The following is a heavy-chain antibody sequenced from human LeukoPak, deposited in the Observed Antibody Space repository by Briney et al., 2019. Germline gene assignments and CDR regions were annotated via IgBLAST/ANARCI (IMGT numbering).Heavy chain of an antibody. Sequence: GASVKLSCKASGYTFIDYYMHWVRQAPGQGLEWMGWINPNSGDTNHAQNFQGRVTLARDTSISTAYMELSSLRSDDSAVYYCAGEYCSGGSCRQGFDYWGQGTLVTVSS. CDR3: AGEYCSGGSCRQGFDY. J-gene: IGHJ4*02. CDR1: GYTFIDYY. D-gene: IGHD2-15*01. CDR2: INPNSGDT. V-gene: IGHV1-2*02.